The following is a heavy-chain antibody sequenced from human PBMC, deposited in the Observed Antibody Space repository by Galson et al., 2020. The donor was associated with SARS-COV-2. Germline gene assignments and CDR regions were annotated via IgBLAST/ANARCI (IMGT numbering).Heavy chain of an antibody. CDR3: ATKGVPADWYFDL. J-gene: IGHJ2*01. D-gene: IGHD2-2*01. V-gene: IGHV1-24*01. Sequence: SVTVPCKLSRYTLPQLSMHLVRQAPATGLEWMGGFDPEDGETIYAQKFQGRVTMTEDTSTDTAYMELSSLRSEDTAVYYWATKGVPADWYFDLGGRGSLVTVSS. CDR2: FDPEDGET. CDR1: RYTLPQLS.